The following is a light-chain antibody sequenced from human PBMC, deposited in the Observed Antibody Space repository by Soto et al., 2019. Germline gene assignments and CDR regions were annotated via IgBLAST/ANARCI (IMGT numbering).Light chain of an antibody. CDR1: QDISTS. J-gene: IGKJ5*01. CDR2: AAS. Sequence: DIQLTQSTSFLSPYIEESVTITGRASQDISTSLAWYQVKPGKAPKLLIYAASTLESGVPSRFSATVSGTEFSLTITSLQPEDFATYYCQQLFDSPITFGQGTRLEIK. CDR3: QQLFDSPIT. V-gene: IGKV1-9*01.